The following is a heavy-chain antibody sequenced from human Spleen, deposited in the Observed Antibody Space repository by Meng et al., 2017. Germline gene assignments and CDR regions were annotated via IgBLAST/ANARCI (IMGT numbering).Heavy chain of an antibody. J-gene: IGHJ4*02. Sequence: QVHLVQSGAGVKKPGASVKVSCKASGATFSSYAITWVRQGPGQGLDWMGGTIPIFGTPKYAQKFQGRVTITADKSTSTVYMELSSLRSEDTALYFCARISWTRYYFDYWGQGTLVTVSS. CDR1: GATFSSYA. CDR2: TIPIFGTP. D-gene: IGHD3/OR15-3a*01. CDR3: ARISWTRYYFDY. V-gene: IGHV1-69*06.